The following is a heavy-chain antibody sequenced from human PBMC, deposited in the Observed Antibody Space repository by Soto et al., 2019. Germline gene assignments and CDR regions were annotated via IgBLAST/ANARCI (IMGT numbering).Heavy chain of an antibody. Sequence: QVQLIQSEAEVKKPGSSVTVSCTASGGIFGSHGFSWVRQAPGQRLEWVGGFIPIFRTLTYTEKFQARVRFAADESTKTVYLDLSSLTSEDTAVYYCVRDRRIYYSDPHDEFVASDYEVWGQGTMVSVSS. J-gene: IGHJ3*01. V-gene: IGHV1-69*01. CDR3: VRDRRIYYSDPHDEFVASDYEV. CDR2: FIPIFRTL. CDR1: GGIFGSHG. D-gene: IGHD3-22*01.